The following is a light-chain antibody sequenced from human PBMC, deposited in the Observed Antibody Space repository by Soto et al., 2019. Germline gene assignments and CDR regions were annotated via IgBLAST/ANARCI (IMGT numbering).Light chain of an antibody. J-gene: IGKJ4*01. CDR3: QQSYSTPRA. V-gene: IGKV1-39*01. Sequence: DIQMTQSPSSLSASVGDSVTITCRASQSISTYLNWYQQMPGKAPNLLIYAASSLQSGVPSRFSGSGSGTDFTFTISSLQPEDFATYYCQQSYSTPRAFGGGTKVDIK. CDR2: AAS. CDR1: QSISTY.